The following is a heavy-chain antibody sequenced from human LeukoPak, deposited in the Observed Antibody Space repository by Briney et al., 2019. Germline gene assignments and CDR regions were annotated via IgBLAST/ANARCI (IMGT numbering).Heavy chain of an antibody. CDR3: ARDLRSYYGGSDAFDI. CDR1: GFTFSSYS. CDR2: ISSSSSYI. J-gene: IGHJ3*02. V-gene: IGHV3-21*01. Sequence: GGSLRLSCAASGFTFSSYSMNWVRQAPGKGLEWVSSISSSSSYIYYADSVKGRFTISRDNAKNSLYLQMNSLRAEDTAVYYCARDLRSYYGGSDAFDIWGRGTMVTVSS. D-gene: IGHD1-26*01.